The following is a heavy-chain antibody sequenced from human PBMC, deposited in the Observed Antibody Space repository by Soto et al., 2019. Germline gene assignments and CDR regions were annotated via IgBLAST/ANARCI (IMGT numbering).Heavy chain of an antibody. CDR1: GFTFSSYA. D-gene: IGHD3-22*01. Sequence: GGSLRLSCAASGFTFSSYAMSWVRQAPGKGLEWVSAISGSGGSTYYADSVKGRFTISRDNSKNTLYLQMNSLRAEDTAVYYCAKDPFNYYDSSGYYYDGDYWGQGTLVTVS. CDR3: AKDPFNYYDSSGYYYDGDY. CDR2: ISGSGGST. V-gene: IGHV3-23*01. J-gene: IGHJ4*02.